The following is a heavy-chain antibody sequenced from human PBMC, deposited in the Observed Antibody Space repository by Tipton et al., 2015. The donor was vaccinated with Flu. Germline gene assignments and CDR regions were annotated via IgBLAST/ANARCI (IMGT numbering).Heavy chain of an antibody. CDR1: GYTFPNHY. V-gene: IGHV1-46*01. J-gene: IGHJ4*02. Sequence: QLVQSGAEIKKSGASVKVSCRASGYTFPNHYVHWVRQAPGQGLEWMGILNPNGGDTTYAQNLLGRITMTSDTSTSTVYMELSSLRSEDTAVYYCARHETYNDILSGPFDHWGQGTLVTVSS. CDR2: LNPNGGDT. CDR3: ARHETYNDILSGPFDH. D-gene: IGHD3-9*01.